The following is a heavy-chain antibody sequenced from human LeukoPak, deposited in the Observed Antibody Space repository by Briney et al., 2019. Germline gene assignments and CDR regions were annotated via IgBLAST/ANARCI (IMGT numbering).Heavy chain of an antibody. J-gene: IGHJ4*02. CDR3: ARISNWNDGYFDY. Sequence: PSETLSLTCTVSGVSISSSSYYWGWIRQPPGKGLEWIGYIYYSGYTNYNPSLKSRVTISVDTFKNQFSLKLSSVTTADTAVYYCARISNWNDGYFDYWGQGTLVFVSS. V-gene: IGHV4-61*05. D-gene: IGHD1-1*01. CDR2: IYYSGYT. CDR1: GVSISSSSYY.